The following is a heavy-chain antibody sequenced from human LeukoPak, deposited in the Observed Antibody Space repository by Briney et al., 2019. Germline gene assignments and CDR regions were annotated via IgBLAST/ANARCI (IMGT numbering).Heavy chain of an antibody. CDR2: INPNSGGT. J-gene: IGHJ4*02. CDR1: GYTFTGYD. V-gene: IGHV1-2*02. Sequence: ASVTVSFKASGYTFTGYDMHWVRQAPGQGLEWMGWINPNSGGTNYAQKFQGRVTMTRDTSISTAYMELSRLRSDDTAVYYCARVKVREYYFDYWGQGTLVTVSS. CDR3: ARVKVREYYFDY.